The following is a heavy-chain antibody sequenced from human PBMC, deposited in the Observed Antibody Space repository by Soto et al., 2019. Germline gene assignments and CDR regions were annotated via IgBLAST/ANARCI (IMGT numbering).Heavy chain of an antibody. V-gene: IGHV1-18*04. CDR3: ARDGMIVVVITRYYYGMDV. D-gene: IGHD3-22*01. Sequence: AVSVKVSCKASGYTFTSYGISWVRQAPGQGLEWMGWISAYNGNTNYAQKLQGRVTMTTNTSTSTAYMELRSLRSDDTAVYYCARDGMIVVVITRYYYGMDVWGQGTTVTVSS. CDR2: ISAYNGNT. CDR1: GYTFTSYG. J-gene: IGHJ6*02.